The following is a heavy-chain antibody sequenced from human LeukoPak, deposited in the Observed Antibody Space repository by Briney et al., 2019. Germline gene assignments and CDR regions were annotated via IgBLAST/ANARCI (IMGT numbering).Heavy chain of an antibody. Sequence: PGGSLRLSCAASGFTFSSYAMNWVRQAPGKGLEWVSFISSDGSIIYYADSVKGRFTISRDNAKNSLYLQMNSLRAEDTAVYYCAELGITMIGGVWGKGTTVTISS. V-gene: IGHV3-48*03. CDR1: GFTFSSYA. J-gene: IGHJ6*04. CDR2: ISSDGSII. CDR3: AELGITMIGGV. D-gene: IGHD3-10*02.